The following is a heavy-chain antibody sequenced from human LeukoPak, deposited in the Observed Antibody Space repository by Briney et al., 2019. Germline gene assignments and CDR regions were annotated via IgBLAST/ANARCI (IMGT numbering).Heavy chain of an antibody. V-gene: IGHV1-24*01. Sequence: ASVKVSCKVSGYTLTELSMHWVRQAPGKGLEWMGGFDPEDGETIYAQKFQGRVTMTEDTSTDTAYMELCSLRSEDTAVYYCATVVIAVAGNHYFDYWGQGTLVTVSS. D-gene: IGHD6-19*01. CDR3: ATVVIAVAGNHYFDY. CDR1: GYTLTELS. J-gene: IGHJ4*02. CDR2: FDPEDGET.